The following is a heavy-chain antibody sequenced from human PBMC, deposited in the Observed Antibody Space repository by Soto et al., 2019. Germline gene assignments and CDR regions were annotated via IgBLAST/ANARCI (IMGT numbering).Heavy chain of an antibody. V-gene: IGHV3-30*18. CDR3: AKGPTDYYDSSGLLDY. J-gene: IGHJ4*02. CDR2: ISYDGSNK. Sequence: VAVISYDGSNKYYADSVKGRFTISRDNSKNTLYLQMNSLRAEDTAVYYCAKGPTDYYDSSGLLDYWGQGTLVTVSS. D-gene: IGHD3-22*01.